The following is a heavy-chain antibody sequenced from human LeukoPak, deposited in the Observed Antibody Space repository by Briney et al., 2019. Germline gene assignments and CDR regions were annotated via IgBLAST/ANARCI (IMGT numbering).Heavy chain of an antibody. V-gene: IGHV3-21*01. Sequence: TSGGSLRLSCAASGFPFSSYSMNWVRQAPGKGLEWVSSISSSSSYIYYADSVKGRFTISRDNARNSLYLQMNSLRAEDTAVYYCASIPLGRDGYNNYFDYWGQGTLVTVSS. CDR3: ASIPLGRDGYNNYFDY. CDR1: GFPFSSYS. D-gene: IGHD5-24*01. J-gene: IGHJ4*02. CDR2: ISSSSSYI.